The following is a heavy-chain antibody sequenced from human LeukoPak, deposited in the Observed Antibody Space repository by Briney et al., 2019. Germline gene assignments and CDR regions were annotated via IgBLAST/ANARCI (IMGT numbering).Heavy chain of an antibody. CDR3: ARGRLGSYLPQGYGMDV. CDR2: IYYSGST. D-gene: IGHD3-16*01. Sequence: PSETLSLTCTVSGGSISSGGYYWSWIRQHPGKGLEWIGYIYYSGSTYYNPSLKSRVTISVDTSKNQFSLKLSSVTAADTAVYYCARGRLGSYLPQGYGMDVWGQGTTVTVSS. V-gene: IGHV4-31*03. CDR1: GGSISSGGYY. J-gene: IGHJ6*02.